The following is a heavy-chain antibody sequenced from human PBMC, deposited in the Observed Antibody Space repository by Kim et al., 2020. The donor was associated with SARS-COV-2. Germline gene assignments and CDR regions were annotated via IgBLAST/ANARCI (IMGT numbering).Heavy chain of an antibody. Sequence: GESLKISCKTSGYTFTTNWIGWVRQVPGKGLEWMGMMYPGNSETRYGPPFLGQVTISADNSISTAYLQWSSLKASDTAMYYCGKVERPSSWYGHFDYWGQGTLLTVSS. CDR1: GYTFTTNW. CDR2: MYPGNSET. J-gene: IGHJ4*02. CDR3: GKVERPSSWYGHFDY. D-gene: IGHD6-13*01. V-gene: IGHV5-51*01.